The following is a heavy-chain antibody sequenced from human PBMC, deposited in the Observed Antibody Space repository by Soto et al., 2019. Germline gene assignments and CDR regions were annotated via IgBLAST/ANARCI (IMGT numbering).Heavy chain of an antibody. CDR2: IYHSGST. J-gene: IGHJ4*02. CDR3: AAGGGLPRYY. V-gene: IGHV4-30-2*01. D-gene: IGHD5-12*01. Sequence: QLQLQESGSGLVKPSQTLSLTCAVSGGSISSGGYSWSWIRQPPGKGLEWIGYIYHSGSTYYNPSLKSRVTISVDRSKNQCSMKLSSVTAEDTAVYYCAAGGGLPRYYWGQGTLVTVSS. CDR1: GGSISSGGYS.